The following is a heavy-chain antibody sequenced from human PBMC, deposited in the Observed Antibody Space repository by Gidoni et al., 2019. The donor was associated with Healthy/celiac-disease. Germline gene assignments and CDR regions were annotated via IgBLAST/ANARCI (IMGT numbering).Heavy chain of an antibody. CDR3: AREAGDYNYFDY. Sequence: QGQLVESGGGVVQPGRSLRLPCAASGSTFSSYAMHWVRQAPGKGLEWVAVISYDGSNKYYADSVKGRFTISRDNSKNTLYLQMNSLRAEDTAVYYCAREAGDYNYFDYWGQGTLVTVSS. J-gene: IGHJ4*02. D-gene: IGHD4-17*01. CDR1: GSTFSSYA. CDR2: ISYDGSNK. V-gene: IGHV3-30*01.